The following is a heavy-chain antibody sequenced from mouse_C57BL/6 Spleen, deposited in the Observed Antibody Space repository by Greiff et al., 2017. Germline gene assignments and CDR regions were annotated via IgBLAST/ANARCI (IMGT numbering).Heavy chain of an antibody. CDR1: GFTFSDYG. V-gene: IGHV5-17*01. Sequence: EVHLVESGGGLVKPGGSLKLSCAASGFTFSDYGMHWVRQAPEKGLEWVAYISSGSSTIYYADTVKGRFPIARENAKNTLFLQMTSLRSEDTAMYYCARNGNSYSFDYWGQGTTLTVSS. D-gene: IGHD2-1*01. CDR3: ARNGNSYSFDY. J-gene: IGHJ2*01. CDR2: ISSGSSTI.